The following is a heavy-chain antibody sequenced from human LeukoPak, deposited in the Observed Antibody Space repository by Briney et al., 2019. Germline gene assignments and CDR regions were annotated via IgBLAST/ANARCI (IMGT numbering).Heavy chain of an antibody. CDR3: ARGGNALDY. J-gene: IGHJ4*02. CDR2: FYYTGST. CDR1: GGSISTYY. V-gene: IGHV4-59*01. D-gene: IGHD4-23*01. Sequence: PSETLSLTCTVSGGSISTYYWSWIRQPPRKGLDWIGSFYYTGSTNYNPSLRSRVTISLDTSKYQISLRLSSVTAADAAVYYCARGGNALDYWGQGTLVTVSS.